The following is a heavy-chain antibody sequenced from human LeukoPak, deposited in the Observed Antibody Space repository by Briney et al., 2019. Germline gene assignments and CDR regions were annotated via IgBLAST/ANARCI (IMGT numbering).Heavy chain of an antibody. D-gene: IGHD1-26*01. V-gene: IGHV4-34*01. CDR3: ARVGSGSYLNYYYMDV. Sequence: SETLSRTCAVYGGSFSGYYWSWIRQPPGKGLEWIGEINHSGSTNYNPSLKSRVTISVDTSKNQFSLKLSAVTAADTAVYYCARVGSGSYLNYYYMDVWGKGTTVTVSS. CDR1: GGSFSGYY. CDR2: INHSGST. J-gene: IGHJ6*03.